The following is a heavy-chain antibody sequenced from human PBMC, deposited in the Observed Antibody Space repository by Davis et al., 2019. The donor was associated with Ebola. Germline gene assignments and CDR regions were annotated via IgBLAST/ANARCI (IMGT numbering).Heavy chain of an antibody. CDR3: ASEYCSGGSCHLDY. V-gene: IGHV4-61*01. D-gene: IGHD2-15*01. CDR2: IYYSGST. J-gene: IGHJ4*02. Sequence: PSETLSLTCTVSGGSVSSGSYYWSWIRQPPGKGLEWIGYIYYSGSTNYNPSLKSRVTISVDTSKNQFSLKLSSVTAADTAVYYCASEYCSGGSCHLDYWGQGTLVTVSS. CDR1: GGSVSSGSYY.